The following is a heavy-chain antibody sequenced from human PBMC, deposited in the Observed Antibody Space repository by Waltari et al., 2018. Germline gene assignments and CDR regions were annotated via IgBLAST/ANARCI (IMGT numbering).Heavy chain of an antibody. D-gene: IGHD3-10*01. Sequence: EVQLLESGGGLVQPGGSLGPPCAASGFTFSGMPRAWFRQAPGKGLEWVSAISGSGGSTYYADSVKGRFTISRDNSKNTLYLQMNSLRAEDTAVYYCAKASRDYGSGSYSSDYWGQGTLVTVSS. V-gene: IGHV3-23*01. J-gene: IGHJ4*02. CDR3: AKASRDYGSGSYSSDY. CDR1: GFTFSGMP. CDR2: ISGSGGST.